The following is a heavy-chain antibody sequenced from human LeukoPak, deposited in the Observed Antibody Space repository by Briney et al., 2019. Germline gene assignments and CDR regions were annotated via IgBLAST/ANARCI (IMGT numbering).Heavy chain of an antibody. V-gene: IGHV1-2*02. D-gene: IGHD2-15*01. CDR1: GYTFTGYY. Sequence: ASVKVSCKASGYTFTGYYMHWVRQAPGQGLEWMGWINPNSGGTNYAQKFQGRVTMTRDTSISTAYMELSRLRSDDTAVYYCARDRPVENWFDPWGQGTLVTVSS. J-gene: IGHJ5*02. CDR2: INPNSGGT. CDR3: ARDRPVENWFDP.